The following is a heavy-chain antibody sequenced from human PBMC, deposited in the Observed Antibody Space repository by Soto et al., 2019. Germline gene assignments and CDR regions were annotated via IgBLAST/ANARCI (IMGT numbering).Heavy chain of an antibody. J-gene: IGHJ6*02. Sequence: QVQLVESGGGVVQPGRSLRLSCAASGFTFSSYAMHWVRQAPGKGLEWVAVISYDGSNKYYADSVKGRFTISRDNSKNTLYLQMNSLRAEDTAVYYCARCNDYYYYYGMDVWGQGTTVTVSS. CDR3: ARCNDYYYYYGMDV. V-gene: IGHV3-30-3*01. CDR1: GFTFSSYA. CDR2: ISYDGSNK.